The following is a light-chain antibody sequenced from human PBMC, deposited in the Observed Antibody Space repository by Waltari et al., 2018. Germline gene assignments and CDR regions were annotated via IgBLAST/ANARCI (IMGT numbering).Light chain of an antibody. CDR2: RDN. J-gene: IGLJ2*01. CDR1: SPTIGRNY. CDR3: AAWDDVLSGVV. Sequence: QPVLIQPPSASGTPGQRVTISCSGSSPTIGRNYVSWYHQAPGTAPKLLMSRDNWRPSGVPDRFSGSKSGTSASLAISGVRSEDEADYHCAAWDDVLSGVVFGGGTKLIVL. V-gene: IGLV1-47*01.